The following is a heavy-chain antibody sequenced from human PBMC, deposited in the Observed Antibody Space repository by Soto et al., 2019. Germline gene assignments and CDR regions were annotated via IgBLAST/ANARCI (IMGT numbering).Heavy chain of an antibody. J-gene: IGHJ6*02. CDR3: ARGTTLTGYYYYYGMDV. V-gene: IGHV3-48*02. D-gene: IGHD3-9*01. CDR2: ISSSSSTI. Sequence: GGSLRLSCAASGFTVSSYRMNWVRQAPGKGLEWVSYISSSSSTIYYADSVKGRFTISRDNAKNSLYLQMNSLRDEDTAVYYCARGTTLTGYYYYYGMDVWGQGTTVTVSS. CDR1: GFTVSSYR.